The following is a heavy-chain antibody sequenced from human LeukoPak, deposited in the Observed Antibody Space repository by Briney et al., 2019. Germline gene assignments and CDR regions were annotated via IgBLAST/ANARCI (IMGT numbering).Heavy chain of an antibody. CDR2: IYHTGTS. Sequence: SETLSLTCTVSGGSISNYYWSWIRQPPGKGLEWIAYIYHTGTSNYNTSLKSRATISLDTSKKQVSLKLTSVTAADTAVYFCRGDCGGVCTTSPDTFDIWGQGTLVTVSA. V-gene: IGHV4-59*08. J-gene: IGHJ3*02. D-gene: IGHD2-21*02. CDR1: GGSISNYY. CDR3: RGDCGGVCTTSPDTFDI.